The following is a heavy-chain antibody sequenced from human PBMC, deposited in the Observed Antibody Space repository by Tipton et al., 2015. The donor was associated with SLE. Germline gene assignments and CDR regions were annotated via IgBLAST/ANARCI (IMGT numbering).Heavy chain of an antibody. CDR2: IYTSGNT. Sequence: LSLTCTVSGGSISSTNYFWTWIRQPAGKGLEWIGRIYTSGNTNYNPSLQSRVTISIDTSKNQFSLKLSSVTGADTAVYFCARANERVLEWSPPDYWGPGALVTVSS. J-gene: IGHJ4*02. D-gene: IGHD3-3*01. CDR3: ARANERVLEWSPPDY. CDR1: GGSISSTNYF. V-gene: IGHV4-61*02.